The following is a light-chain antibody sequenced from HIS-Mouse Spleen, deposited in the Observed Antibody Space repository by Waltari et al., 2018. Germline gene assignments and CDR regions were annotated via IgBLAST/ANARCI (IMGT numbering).Light chain of an antibody. CDR2: AAS. J-gene: IGKJ3*01. V-gene: IGKV1-8*01. CDR1: QGISSY. CDR3: QQYYSYPFT. Sequence: AIRMTQSPSSPSASTGDRVTITCRASQGISSYLAWYQQKPGKAPKLLIYAASTLQSGVPSRFSGSGSGTDFTLTISCLQYEDFATYYCQQYYSYPFTFGPGTKVDIK.